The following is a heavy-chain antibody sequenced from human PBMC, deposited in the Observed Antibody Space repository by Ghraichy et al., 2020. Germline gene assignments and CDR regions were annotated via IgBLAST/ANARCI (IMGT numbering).Heavy chain of an antibody. CDR2: IYYSGST. CDR3: ARFKRTWYFDL. Sequence: SETLSLTCTVSGGSISSYYWSWIRQPPGKGLEWIGYIYYSGSTNYNPSLKSRLTISVDTSENQFSLKLSSVTAADTAVYYCARFKRTWYFDLWGRGTLVTASS. CDR1: GGSISSYY. J-gene: IGHJ2*01. V-gene: IGHV4-59*01.